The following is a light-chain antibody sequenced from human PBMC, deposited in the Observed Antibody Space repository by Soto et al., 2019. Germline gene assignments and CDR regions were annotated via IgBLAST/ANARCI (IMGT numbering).Light chain of an antibody. V-gene: IGKV3-20*01. CDR3: QQYGSSPPIA. J-gene: IGKJ5*01. Sequence: EIVLTQSPGTLSLSRGERATLSCRASQSVSSSYLAWYQQKPGQAPRLLIYGASSRATGIPDRFSGSGSGTDFTLTIGRLEPEDFAVYYCQQYGSSPPIAFGQGTRLEIK. CDR1: QSVSSSY. CDR2: GAS.